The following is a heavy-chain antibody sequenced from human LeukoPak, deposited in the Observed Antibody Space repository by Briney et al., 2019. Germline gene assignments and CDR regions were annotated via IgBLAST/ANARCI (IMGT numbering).Heavy chain of an antibody. CDR3: ARDAHVVAFDY. V-gene: IGHV1-18*01. D-gene: IGHD3-22*01. J-gene: IGHJ4*02. Sequence: ASVKVSCKASGYTFTSYGISWVRQAPGQGLEWMGWISAYNGNTNYAQKLQGRVTMTRDMSTSTVYMELSSLRSEDTAVYYCARDAHVVAFDYWGQGTLVTVSS. CDR1: GYTFTSYG. CDR2: ISAYNGNT.